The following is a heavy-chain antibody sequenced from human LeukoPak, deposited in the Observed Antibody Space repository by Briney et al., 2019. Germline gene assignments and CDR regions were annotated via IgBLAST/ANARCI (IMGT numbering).Heavy chain of an antibody. CDR1: GYTFTSYA. CDR3: ASSSRTGPYWFDP. V-gene: IGHV1-3*01. D-gene: IGHD6-13*01. CDR2: INAGNGNT. J-gene: IGHJ5*02. Sequence: ASVKVSCKASGYTFTSYAMHWVRQAPGQRLEWMGWINAGNGNTKYSQKFQGRVTITRDTSASTAHMELSSLRSEDTAVYYCASSSRTGPYWFDPWGQGTLVTVSS.